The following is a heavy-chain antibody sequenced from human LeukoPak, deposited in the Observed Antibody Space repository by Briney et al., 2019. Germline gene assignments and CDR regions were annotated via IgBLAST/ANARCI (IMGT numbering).Heavy chain of an antibody. CDR1: GFTFATYG. J-gene: IGHJ3*01. D-gene: IGHD3-10*01. CDR3: AKDPFTVVRGVGSDDGFAV. Sequence: GGSLRLFCAASGFTFATYGMSGVRQAPGKGREWVSVVGDSYETTHHADSVKGRFFISRDNSKNTVHLQMNSLRAADTAVYYCAKDPFTVVRGVGSDDGFAVWGQGTMVTVSS. V-gene: IGHV3-23*01. CDR2: VGDSYETT.